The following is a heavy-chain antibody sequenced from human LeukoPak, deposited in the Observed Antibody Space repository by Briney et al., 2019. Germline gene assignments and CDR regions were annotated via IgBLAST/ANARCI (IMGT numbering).Heavy chain of an antibody. J-gene: IGHJ3*02. CDR2: IKHDGSED. CDR1: GFTFSNYW. Sequence: GGSLRLSCAASGFTFSNYWMTWVRQAPGKGLEWVANIKHDGSEDYYLDSVKGRFTISRDNAKNSLYLQMNSLRAEDTAVYYCARDGQWLAPDAFDIWGQGTMVTVSS. CDR3: ARDGQWLAPDAFDI. V-gene: IGHV3-7*01. D-gene: IGHD6-19*01.